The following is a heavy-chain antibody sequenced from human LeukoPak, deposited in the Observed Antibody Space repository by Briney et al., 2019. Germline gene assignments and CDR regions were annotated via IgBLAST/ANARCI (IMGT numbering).Heavy chain of an antibody. CDR2: ISHDGGAE. V-gene: IGHV3-30*03. CDR3: ARDWGSSGWYNWFDP. J-gene: IGHJ5*02. Sequence: GGSLRLSCAVSGFSIGNHGMHWVRQAPDKGLEWVAMISHDGGAEYYGDSVKGRLTISRDNSENTLYLQMNGLRVEDTAVYYCARDWGSSGWYNWFDPWGQGTLVTVSS. D-gene: IGHD3-16*01. CDR1: GFSIGNHG.